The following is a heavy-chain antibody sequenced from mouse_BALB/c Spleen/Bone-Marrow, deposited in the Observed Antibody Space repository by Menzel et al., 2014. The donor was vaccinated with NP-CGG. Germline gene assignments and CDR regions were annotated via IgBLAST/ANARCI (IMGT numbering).Heavy chain of an antibody. CDR2: ISSGGSYT. V-gene: IGHV5-9-1*01. D-gene: IGHD2-4*01. CDR1: GFTFSSYA. J-gene: IGHJ1*01. CDR3: ARVITWYFDV. Sequence: EVMLVESGGGLVKPGGSLKLSCAASGFTFSSYAMSWVRQTPEKRLEWVATISSGGSYTYYPDSVKGRFTIPRDNAKNTLYLQMSSLRSEDTAMYYCARVITWYFDVWGAGTTVTVSS.